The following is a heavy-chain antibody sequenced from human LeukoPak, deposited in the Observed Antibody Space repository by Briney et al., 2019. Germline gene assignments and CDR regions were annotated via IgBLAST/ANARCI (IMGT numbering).Heavy chain of an antibody. Sequence: GGSLRLSCAASGFTFSSYWMHWVRQPPGKGLVWVSRINGDGSGANYADSVKGRFTTSRDNAKSTLYLQMDSLRAEDTAVYYCARRTIGTLDYWGQGTLVTVSS. CDR3: ARRTIGTLDY. D-gene: IGHD1-14*01. V-gene: IGHV3-74*01. CDR2: INGDGSGA. CDR1: GFTFSSYW. J-gene: IGHJ4*02.